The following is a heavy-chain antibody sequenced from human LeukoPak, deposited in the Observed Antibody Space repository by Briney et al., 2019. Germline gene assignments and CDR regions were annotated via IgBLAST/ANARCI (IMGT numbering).Heavy chain of an antibody. Sequence: GGSLRLSCEGSGFTFSNYWMGWVRQAPGKGLQWVANIKTDGSEKYYVDSVKGRFTISRDNAKNSLYLQMNSLRAEDTAVYYCATYSSLNRREFQFWGQGTLLTASS. V-gene: IGHV3-7*01. D-gene: IGHD3-22*01. CDR3: ATYSSLNRREFQF. CDR1: GFTFSNYW. J-gene: IGHJ1*01. CDR2: IKTDGSEK.